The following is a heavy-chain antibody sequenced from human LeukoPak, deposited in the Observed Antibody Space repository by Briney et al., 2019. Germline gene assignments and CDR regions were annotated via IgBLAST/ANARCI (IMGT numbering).Heavy chain of an antibody. CDR2: IYPTGNT. V-gene: IGHV4-4*07. J-gene: IGHJ6*03. CDR3: ARLNFYDSTGYSPGYYMDV. Sequence: PSETLSLTCSVSGGAIISYYWSWIRQPAGKGPEWIGRIYPTGNTDYNPSLKTRVTMSTDLSKKQFSLRLRSVTAADTAVYYCARLNFYDSTGYSPGYYMDVWGKGTAVTVSS. CDR1: GGAIISYY. D-gene: IGHD3-22*01.